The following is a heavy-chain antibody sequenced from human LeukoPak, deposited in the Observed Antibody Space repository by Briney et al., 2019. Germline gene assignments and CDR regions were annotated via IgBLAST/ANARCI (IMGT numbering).Heavy chain of an antibody. CDR3: ARSGYFYAYSHYMDF. J-gene: IGHJ6*03. Sequence: SETLSLTCTVSGGSISSSSYYWSWIRQPAGKGLEWIGRIYASGSTNYNPSLKSRVTISVDTSKNQFSLRLSSVTAADTAVYYCARSGYFYAYSHYMDFWGKGTTVTISS. CDR2: IYASGST. CDR1: GGSISSSSYY. V-gene: IGHV4-61*02. D-gene: IGHD5-18*01.